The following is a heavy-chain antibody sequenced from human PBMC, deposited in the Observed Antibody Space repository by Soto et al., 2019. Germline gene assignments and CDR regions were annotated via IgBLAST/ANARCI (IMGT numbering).Heavy chain of an antibody. CDR2: INAYNGNT. CDR1: GYSFTRYG. Sequence: QVQLVQSGAEVKNPGASVKVSCKASGYSFTRYGIGWARQAPGQVLAWMGWINAYNGNTNYAQNLQGRLTLTTDTSTTTACMGSRSLRSNDTAIYYCAMVDVYVTPSPQDVWGQGTTVTVSS. J-gene: IGHJ6*02. CDR3: AMVDVYVTPSPQDV. D-gene: IGHD3-16*01. V-gene: IGHV1-18*01.